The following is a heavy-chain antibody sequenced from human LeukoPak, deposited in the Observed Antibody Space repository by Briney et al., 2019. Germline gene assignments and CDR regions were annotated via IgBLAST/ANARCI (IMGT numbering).Heavy chain of an antibody. CDR1: GGTFSSYA. CDR2: IIPIFGTA. J-gene: IGHJ6*02. V-gene: IGHV1-69*13. Sequence: ASVKVSCKASGGTFSSYAISWVRQAPGQGLEWMGGIIPIFGTANYAQKFQGRVTITADESTSTAYMELSSLRSEDTAVYYCARGIVVVAQAPYYYYGMDVWGQGTTVTVSS. D-gene: IGHD2-15*01. CDR3: ARGIVVVAQAPYYYYGMDV.